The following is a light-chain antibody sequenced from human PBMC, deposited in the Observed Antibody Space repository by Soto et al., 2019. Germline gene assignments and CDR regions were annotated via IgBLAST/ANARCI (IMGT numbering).Light chain of an antibody. J-gene: IGKJ3*01. CDR3: QQANSFPFT. V-gene: IGKV3-15*01. CDR1: QSVSRN. CDR2: DAS. Sequence: EIVMTQSPATLSVSPGERATLSCRASQSVSRNVAWYQQKPGQAPRLLIHDASSLQSGVPSRFSGSGSGTDFTLTISSLQPEDFATYYCQQANSFPFTFGPGTKVDIK.